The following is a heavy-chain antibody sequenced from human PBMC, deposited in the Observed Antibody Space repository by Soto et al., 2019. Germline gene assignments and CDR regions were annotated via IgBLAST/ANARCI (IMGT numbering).Heavy chain of an antibody. CDR3: ATNRRVVPAAKWQAFDI. CDR2: IIPIFGTA. CDR1: GGTFSSYA. D-gene: IGHD2-2*01. V-gene: IGHV1-69*06. J-gene: IGHJ3*02. Sequence: SVKVSCKVSGGTFSSYAISWVRQAPGQGLEWMGGIIPIFGTANYAQKFQGRVTITADKSTSTAYMELSSLRSEDTAVYYCATNRRVVPAAKWQAFDIWGQGTMVTVSS.